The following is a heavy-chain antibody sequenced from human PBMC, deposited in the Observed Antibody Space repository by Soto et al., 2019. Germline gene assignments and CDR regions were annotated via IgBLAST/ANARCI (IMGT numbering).Heavy chain of an antibody. D-gene: IGHD3-9*01. CDR2: IIPIFGTA. V-gene: IGHV1-69*13. CDR1: GGTFSSYA. CDR3: ARGNGWYYDILTGYYPGPDYYYYGMDV. Sequence: ASVKVSCKASGGTFSSYAISWVRHAPGQGLEWMGGIIPIFGTANYAQKFQGRVTITADESTSTAYMELSSLRSEDTAVYYCARGNGWYYDILTGYYPGPDYYYYGMDVWGQGTTVTVSS. J-gene: IGHJ6*02.